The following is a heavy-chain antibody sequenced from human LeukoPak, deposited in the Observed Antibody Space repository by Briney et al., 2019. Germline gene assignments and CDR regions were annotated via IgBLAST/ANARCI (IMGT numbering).Heavy chain of an antibody. Sequence: GGSLRLSCAASGFALSSHWMTWVRQVPGRGPEWAANVNRDGSETYYLDSVKGRFTISKDNAKNSLYLQMNSLRAEDTALYHCARNNGMDVWGQGTTVIVSS. CDR3: ARNNGMDV. CDR1: GFALSSHW. V-gene: IGHV3-7*03. CDR2: VNRDGSET. J-gene: IGHJ6*02.